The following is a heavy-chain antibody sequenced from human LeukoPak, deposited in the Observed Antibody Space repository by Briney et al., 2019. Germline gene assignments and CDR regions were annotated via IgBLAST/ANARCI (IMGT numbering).Heavy chain of an antibody. CDR1: GYTFTSYY. CDR2: VSGYNAKT. J-gene: IGHJ4*02. D-gene: IGHD3-22*01. CDR3: ARVRDYYANSDYSDY. V-gene: IGHV1-18*04. Sequence: ASVKVSCKTSGYTFTSYYVSWVRQAPGQGLEWMGWVSGYNAKTEYVQKFQGRITMTIDTSTTTAYMELRSLTSDDTAVYYCARVRDYYANSDYSDYWGQGTLVTVSS.